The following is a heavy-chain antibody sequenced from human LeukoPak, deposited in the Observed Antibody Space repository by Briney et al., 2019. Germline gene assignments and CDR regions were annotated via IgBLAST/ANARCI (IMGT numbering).Heavy chain of an antibody. Sequence: PAGALRLSCAASGFTFSSYAMSWVRQAPGKGLEWVSAISGSGGSTYYADSVKGRFTISRDNSKNTLYLQMNSPRAEDTAVYYCAKDTVVAAGTGAVDIWGQGTMVTVSS. V-gene: IGHV3-23*01. CDR3: AKDTVVAAGTGAVDI. D-gene: IGHD6-13*01. CDR2: ISGSGGST. J-gene: IGHJ3*02. CDR1: GFTFSSYA.